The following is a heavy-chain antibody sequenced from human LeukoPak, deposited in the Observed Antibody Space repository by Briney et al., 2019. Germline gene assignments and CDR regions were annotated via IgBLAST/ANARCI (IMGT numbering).Heavy chain of an antibody. V-gene: IGHV3-66*01. Sequence: GGSLRLSCAASGFSVSNNYMSWVRQPPGKGLEWVSIIYSGGNTYYAESVKGRFTISRDNSNNTLYPQMNNLRAEDTALYYCARDATGGDYYESSRDYWGQGTLVIVSS. CDR3: ARDATGGDYYESSRDY. CDR2: IYSGGNT. CDR1: GFSVSNNY. J-gene: IGHJ4*02. D-gene: IGHD3-22*01.